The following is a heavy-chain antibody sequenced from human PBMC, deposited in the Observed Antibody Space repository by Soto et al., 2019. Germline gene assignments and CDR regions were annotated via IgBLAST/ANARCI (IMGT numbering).Heavy chain of an antibody. CDR2: INAGNGNT. V-gene: IGHV1-3*01. CDR1: GYTSTSYA. D-gene: IGHD5-18*01. Sequence: ASVKVSCKASGYTSTSYAMHWVRQAPGQRLEWMGWINAGNGNTKYSQKFQGRVTITRDTSASTAYMELSSLRSEDTAVYYCARDPGSSYGYNWGQGTLVTVSS. J-gene: IGHJ4*02. CDR3: ARDPGSSYGYN.